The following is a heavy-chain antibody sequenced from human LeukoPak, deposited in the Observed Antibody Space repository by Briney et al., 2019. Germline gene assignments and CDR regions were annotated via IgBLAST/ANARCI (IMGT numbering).Heavy chain of an antibody. Sequence: GGSLRLSCAASGFTFSSYSMNWVRQAPGKGLEWVSSISSSSSYIYYADSVKGRFTISRDNAKNSLYLQMNSLRAEDTAVYYCAREVSKACSSTSCLYYFDYWGQGTLVTVSS. V-gene: IGHV3-21*01. CDR3: AREVSKACSSTSCLYYFDY. CDR2: ISSSSSYI. J-gene: IGHJ4*02. D-gene: IGHD2-2*01. CDR1: GFTFSSYS.